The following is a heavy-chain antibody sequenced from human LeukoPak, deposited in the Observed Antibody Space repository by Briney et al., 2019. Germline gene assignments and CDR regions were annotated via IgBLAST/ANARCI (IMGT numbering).Heavy chain of an antibody. J-gene: IGHJ4*02. CDR3: ARDIVGADYFDY. CDR1: GGSISSYF. Sequence: PSETLSLTCTVSGGSISSYFWSWIRQPPGKGQEWIGYIYYSGSTNYNPSLKSRVTISVDTSKNQFSLKLSSVTAADTAVYYCARDIVGADYFDYWGQGTLVTVSS. CDR2: IYYSGST. V-gene: IGHV4-59*01. D-gene: IGHD1-26*01.